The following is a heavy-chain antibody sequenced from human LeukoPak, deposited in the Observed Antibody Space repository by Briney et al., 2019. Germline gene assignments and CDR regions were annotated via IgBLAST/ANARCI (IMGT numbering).Heavy chain of an antibody. Sequence: GGSLRLSCVASGLTFSNAWMSWVRQAPGKGLEWVGRIKSKIDGVTKDYAAPVKGRFSISRDDSKNTLYLQMNSLRTDDTAVYYCTTDAVVTSVVSYYGMDVWGQGTTVTVSS. D-gene: IGHD2-21*02. CDR2: IKSKIDGVTK. CDR3: TTDAVVTSVVSYYGMDV. J-gene: IGHJ6*02. CDR1: GLTFSNAW. V-gene: IGHV3-15*01.